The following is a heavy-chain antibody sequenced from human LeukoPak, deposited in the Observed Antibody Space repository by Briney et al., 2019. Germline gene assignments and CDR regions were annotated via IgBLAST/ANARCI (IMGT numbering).Heavy chain of an antibody. CDR2: IIPIFGTA. CDR1: GGTFSSYA. J-gene: IGHJ3*02. Sequence: SVKVSCKASGGTFSSYAISWVRQAPGQGLEWMGGIIPIFGTANYAQKFQGRVTITADESTSTAYMELSSLRSEDTAVYYCARDCGGGSCYGPYDAFDIWGQGTMVTVSS. V-gene: IGHV1-69*13. D-gene: IGHD2-15*01. CDR3: ARDCGGGSCYGPYDAFDI.